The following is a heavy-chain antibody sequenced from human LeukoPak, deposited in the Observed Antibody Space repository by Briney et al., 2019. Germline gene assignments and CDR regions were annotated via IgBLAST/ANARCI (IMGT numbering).Heavy chain of an antibody. CDR1: GDSISSTNW. V-gene: IGHV4-4*02. J-gene: IGHJ4*02. Sequence: SETLSLTCAVSGDSISSTNWWSWVRQPPGKGLEWIGEIYHSGTTNYNPSLKSRVTISFDTSKNQFSLNLRSVTAADTAVYYCANKVYCSTTSCYPAGYWGQGTLVTVSS. D-gene: IGHD2-2*01. CDR3: ANKVYCSTTSCYPAGY. CDR2: IYHSGTT.